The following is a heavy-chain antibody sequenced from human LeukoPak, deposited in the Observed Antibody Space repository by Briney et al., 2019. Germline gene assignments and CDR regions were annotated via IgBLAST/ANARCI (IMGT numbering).Heavy chain of an antibody. Sequence: PGGSLRLSCAASGFTFSSYAMHWVRQAPGKGLEWVAVISYDGSNKYYADSVKGRFTISRDNSKNTLYLQMNSLRAEDTAVYYCASGLRLGEPFWGQGTLVTVSS. J-gene: IGHJ4*02. D-gene: IGHD3-16*01. V-gene: IGHV3-30-3*01. CDR1: GFTFSSYA. CDR2: ISYDGSNK. CDR3: ASGLRLGEPF.